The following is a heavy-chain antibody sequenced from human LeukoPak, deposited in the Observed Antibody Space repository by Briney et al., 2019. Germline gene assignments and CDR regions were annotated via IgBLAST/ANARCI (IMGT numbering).Heavy chain of an antibody. J-gene: IGHJ4*02. D-gene: IGHD3-3*01. V-gene: IGHV3-23*01. CDR2: ISGSGGST. Sequence: GGSLRLSCAASGFTFSSYAMSWVRQAPGKGLEWVSAISGSGGSTYYADSVKGRFTISRDNSKNTLYLQMNSLRAEDTAVYYCAKDAYYDFWSGYYKEYALFDYWGQGTLVTVSS. CDR1: GFTFSSYA. CDR3: AKDAYYDFWSGYYKEYALFDY.